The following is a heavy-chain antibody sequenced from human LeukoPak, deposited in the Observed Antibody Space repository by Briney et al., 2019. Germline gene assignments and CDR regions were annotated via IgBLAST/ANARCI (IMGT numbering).Heavy chain of an antibody. V-gene: IGHV3-30*02. CDR1: GFTFSSYG. Sequence: PGGSLRLSCAASGFTFSSYGXXWVXXXXGKGLEWVAFIRYDGXNKYXADSVKGRXTISRDNSKNTLYLQMNSLRAEDTAVYYCAKVESYWGQGTLVTVSS. J-gene: IGHJ4*02. CDR3: AKVESY. CDR2: IRYDGXNK. D-gene: IGHD1-1*01.